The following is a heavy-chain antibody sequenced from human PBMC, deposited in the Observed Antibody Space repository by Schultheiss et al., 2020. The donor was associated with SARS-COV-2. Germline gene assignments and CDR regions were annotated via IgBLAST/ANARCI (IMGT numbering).Heavy chain of an antibody. D-gene: IGHD6-25*01. CDR1: GYSFSSHW. CDR3: ARLVQTGGYRGGEFDY. V-gene: IGHV5-51*01. CDR2: VYPGDSDT. J-gene: IGHJ4*02. Sequence: GESLKISCKGSGYSFSSHWIGWVRQMPGKGLEWMGIVYPGDSDTRYSPSFQGQVTISADKSVTTAYLQWNSLKASDTAMYYCARLVQTGGYRGGEFDYWGQGTLVTVSS.